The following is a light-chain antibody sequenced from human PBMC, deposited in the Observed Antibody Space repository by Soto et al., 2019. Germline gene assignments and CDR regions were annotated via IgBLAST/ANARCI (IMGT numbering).Light chain of an antibody. CDR3: LLYYGGAQFGV. CDR1: LGAVTIGYY. Sequence: QTVVTQEPSLLWSPGGPVTLTCASILGAVTIGYYPNWFQQKPGQAPRALIYSTDNKHSWTPARFSGSLLGGKAALTLSGVQPEDEAEYYCLLYYGGAQFGVFGTGTKLTVL. J-gene: IGLJ1*01. CDR2: STD. V-gene: IGLV7-43*01.